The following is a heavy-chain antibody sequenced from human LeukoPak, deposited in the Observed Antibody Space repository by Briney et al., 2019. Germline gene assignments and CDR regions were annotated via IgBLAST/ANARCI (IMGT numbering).Heavy chain of an antibody. Sequence: SVKVSCKASGGTFTSYAISWVRQAPGQGLEWMGGIIPTFGTANYAQKFQGRVTITSDESTSTAYMELSSLRSEDTAVYYCASSRDQNRLYSGYDFLCADYWGQGTLVTVSS. J-gene: IGHJ4*02. CDR3: ASSRDQNRLYSGYDFLCADY. D-gene: IGHD5-12*01. V-gene: IGHV1-69*13. CDR1: GGTFTSYA. CDR2: IIPTFGTA.